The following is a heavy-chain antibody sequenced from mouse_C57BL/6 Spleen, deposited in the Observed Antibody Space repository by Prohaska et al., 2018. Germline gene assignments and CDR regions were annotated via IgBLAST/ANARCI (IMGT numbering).Heavy chain of an antibody. Sequence: HGKSLEWIGDINPNNGGTIYNQKFKGKATLTVDKSSSTAYMELRSLTSEDTAVYYCARRDYYGSSRCEAMDYWGQGTSVTVSS. J-gene: IGHJ4*01. D-gene: IGHD1-1*01. CDR2: INPNNGGT. CDR3: ARRDYYGSSRCEAMDY. V-gene: IGHV1-18*01.